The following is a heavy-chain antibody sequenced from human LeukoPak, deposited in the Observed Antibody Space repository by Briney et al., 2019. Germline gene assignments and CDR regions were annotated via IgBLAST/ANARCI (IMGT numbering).Heavy chain of an antibody. V-gene: IGHV4-34*01. Sequence: SETLSLTCAVYGGSFSGYYWSWIRQPPGKGLEWIGEINHSGSTNYNPSLKSRVTISVDTSKNQFSLKLSSVTAADTAVYYCARVEWLRLINSHYYMDVWGKGTTVTVSS. CDR2: INHSGST. CDR3: ARVEWLRLINSHYYMDV. CDR1: GGSFSGYY. J-gene: IGHJ6*03. D-gene: IGHD5-12*01.